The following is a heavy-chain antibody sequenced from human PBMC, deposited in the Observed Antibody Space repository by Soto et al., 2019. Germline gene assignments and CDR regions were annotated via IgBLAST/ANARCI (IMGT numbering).Heavy chain of an antibody. V-gene: IGHV3-30-3*01. D-gene: IGHD6-19*01. J-gene: IGHJ5*02. CDR1: GFTFSSYG. CDR2: ISHDETYT. Sequence: QVQLVESGGGVVQPGRSLRLSCAGSGFTFSSYGLHWVRQAPGKGLEWVTVISHDETYTSYADSVKGRFTISRDDSKSILYLQMNNLRVEDTAVYFCARDITVANQNGFDPWGQGTLVTVSS. CDR3: ARDITVANQNGFDP.